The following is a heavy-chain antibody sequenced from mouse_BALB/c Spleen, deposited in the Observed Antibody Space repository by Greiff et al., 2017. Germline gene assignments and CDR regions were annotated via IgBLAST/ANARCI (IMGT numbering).Heavy chain of an antibody. CDR1: GFSLSRYS. D-gene: IGHD4-1*01. V-gene: IGHV2-6-4*01. CDR2: IWGGGST. J-gene: IGHJ1*01. CDR3: ARGGLTVSWYFDV. Sequence: QAQLKESGPGLVAPSQSLSITCTVSGFSLSRYSVHWVRQPPGKGLEWLGMIWGGGSTDYNSALKSRLSISKDNSKSQVFLKMNSLQTDDTAMYYCARGGLTVSWYFDVWGAGTTVTVSS.